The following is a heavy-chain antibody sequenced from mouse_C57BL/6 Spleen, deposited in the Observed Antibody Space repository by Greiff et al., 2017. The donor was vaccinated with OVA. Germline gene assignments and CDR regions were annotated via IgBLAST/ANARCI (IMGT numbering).Heavy chain of an antibody. CDR3: APMVTTGFAY. Sequence: VQLVESGPGLVQPSQSLSITCTVSGFSLTSYGVHWVRQSPGKGLEWLGVIWSGGSTDYNAAFISRLSISKDNSKSQVFFKMNSLQADDTAIYYCAPMVTTGFAYWGQGTLVTVSA. D-gene: IGHD2-2*01. CDR2: IWSGGST. J-gene: IGHJ3*01. V-gene: IGHV2-2*01. CDR1: GFSLTSYG.